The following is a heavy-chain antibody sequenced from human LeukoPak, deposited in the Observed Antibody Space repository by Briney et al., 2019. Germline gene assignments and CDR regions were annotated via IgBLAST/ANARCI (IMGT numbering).Heavy chain of an antibody. V-gene: IGHV3-21*06. J-gene: IGHJ4*02. Sequence: GGSLRLSCAGSGFTFSDYSMNWVRQAPGKGLEWVSSIVSSSSSIYYADSVKGRFTISRDNAQNSLYLQMNSLRVEDTAIYYCARGYEGFDYWGQGTLVTVSS. CDR2: IVSSSSSI. CDR3: ARGYEGFDY. D-gene: IGHD1-1*01. CDR1: GFTFSDYS.